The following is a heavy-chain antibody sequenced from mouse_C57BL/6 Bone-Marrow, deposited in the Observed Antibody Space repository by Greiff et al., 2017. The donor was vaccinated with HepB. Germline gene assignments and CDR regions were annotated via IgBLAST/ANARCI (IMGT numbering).Heavy chain of an antibody. Sequence: VQLQQSGAELVMPGASVKLSCKASGYTFTSYWMHWVKQRPGQGLEWIGEIDPSDSYTNYNQKFKGKSTLTVDKSSSTAYMQLSSLTSEDSAVYYCAMYYYGRETFDYWGQGTTLTVSS. CDR2: IDPSDSYT. CDR1: GYTFTSYW. V-gene: IGHV1-69*01. D-gene: IGHD1-1*01. J-gene: IGHJ2*01. CDR3: AMYYYGRETFDY.